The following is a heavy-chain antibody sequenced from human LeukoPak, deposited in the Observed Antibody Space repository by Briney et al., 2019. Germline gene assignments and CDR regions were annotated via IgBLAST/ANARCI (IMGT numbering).Heavy chain of an antibody. Sequence: GGSLRLSCTTSGFTFGDFAMGWFRQAPGKGLEWVGFVRSKAHSQTTEYAASVKGRFTISRDDSKSSAYLQMNSLKTEDTAMYYCTRGAMSPDYWGQGTLVTVSS. CDR1: GFTFGDFA. CDR3: TRGAMSPDY. CDR2: VRSKAHSQTT. V-gene: IGHV3-49*03. J-gene: IGHJ4*02. D-gene: IGHD5-18*01.